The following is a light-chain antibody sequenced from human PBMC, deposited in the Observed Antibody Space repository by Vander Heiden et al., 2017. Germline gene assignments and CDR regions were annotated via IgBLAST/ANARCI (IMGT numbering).Light chain of an antibody. V-gene: IGKV1-39*01. CDR2: AAS. J-gene: IGKJ3*01. Sequence: DIQMTQSPSSLSASVGDRVTITCRASQSISSYLNWYQQKPGKAPKLLIYAASSLQSGVPSRFSGSGSGTDFTLTISSLQPEDVATYYCQQSYSTLVTFGPGTKVEIK. CDR1: QSISSY. CDR3: QQSYSTLVT.